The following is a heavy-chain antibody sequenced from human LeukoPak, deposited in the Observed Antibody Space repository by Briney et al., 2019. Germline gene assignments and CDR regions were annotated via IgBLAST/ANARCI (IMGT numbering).Heavy chain of an antibody. CDR1: GYSSTSLW. D-gene: IGHD6-13*01. CDR3: ARHVASSTWSTFDY. V-gene: IGHV5-51*01. J-gene: IGHJ4*02. CDR2: IYPGDPQI. Sequence: GESLKISCKGSGYSSTSLWIGWVRQTPEEGLEWMGIIYPGDPQIKYSSSFQGQVTISVDKSISTAYLQWSSLKASDTAIYYCARHVASSTWSTFDYWGQGTPVTVSS.